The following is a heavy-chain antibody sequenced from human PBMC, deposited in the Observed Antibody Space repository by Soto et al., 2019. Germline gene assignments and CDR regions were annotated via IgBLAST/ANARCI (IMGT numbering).Heavy chain of an antibody. V-gene: IGHV3-74*01. J-gene: IGHJ4*02. Sequence: EVRLAESGGGLVQPGGSLRLSCVASGLSFSDYWIHWGRQAPGKGLIWVSGIRSGGDTDYADSVKGRFTISRDNAKNTVYLQMNNLSAGDTAVYYCGRVDWNAGADWGQGTLVTGSS. CDR2: IRSGGDT. D-gene: IGHD1-1*01. CDR1: GLSFSDYW. CDR3: GRVDWNAGAD.